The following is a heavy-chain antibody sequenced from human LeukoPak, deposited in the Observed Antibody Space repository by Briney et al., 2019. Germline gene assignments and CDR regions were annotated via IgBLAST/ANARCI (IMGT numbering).Heavy chain of an antibody. CDR2: ISGSGGST. CDR3: AKADNYYDSSGYPDY. V-gene: IGHV3-23*01. Sequence: GGSLRLSCAASGFTFSSYAMSWVRQAPGKGLEWVSAISGSGGSTYYADSVKGRFTISRDNSKNTLHLQMNSLRAEDTAVYYCAKADNYYDSSGYPDYWGQETLVTVSS. J-gene: IGHJ4*02. D-gene: IGHD3-22*01. CDR1: GFTFSSYA.